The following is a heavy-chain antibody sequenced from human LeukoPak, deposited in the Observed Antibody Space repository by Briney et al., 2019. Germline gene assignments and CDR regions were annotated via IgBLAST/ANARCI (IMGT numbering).Heavy chain of an antibody. J-gene: IGHJ4*02. D-gene: IGHD3-10*01. CDR3: ARVRGVILYYFDY. V-gene: IGHV4-31*03. Sequence: SQTLSLTCTVSGGSISSGGYYWSWIRQHPGKGLEWIGYIYYSGSTYYNPSLKSRVTMSVDTSKNQFSLKLSSVTAADTAVYYCARVRGVILYYFDYWGQGTLVTVSS. CDR1: GGSISSGGYY. CDR2: IYYSGST.